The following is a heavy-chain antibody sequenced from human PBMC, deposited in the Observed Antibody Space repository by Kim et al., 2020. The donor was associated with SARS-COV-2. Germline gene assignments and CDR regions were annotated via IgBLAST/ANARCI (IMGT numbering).Heavy chain of an antibody. CDR3: ARLDYYDSSGYFHEAAIVNY. J-gene: IGHJ4*02. CDR2: ISISSSYI. CDR1: GFTFSSYS. V-gene: IGHV3-21*01. D-gene: IGHD3-22*01. Sequence: GGSLRLSCAASGFTFSSYSMNWVRQAPGTGLEWVSFISISSSYIYYADSVKGRFTISTDNAKNPLYLQMNSLRAEDTAVYYCARLDYYDSSGYFHEAAIVNYWGQGTLVTVSS.